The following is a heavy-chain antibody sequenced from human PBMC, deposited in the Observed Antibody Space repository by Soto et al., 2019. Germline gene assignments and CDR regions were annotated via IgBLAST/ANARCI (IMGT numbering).Heavy chain of an antibody. CDR3: AREIKVRNVGTYFQH. CDR2: ICGSGSNK. J-gene: IGHJ1*01. Sequence: GGSLRLSCAASGFTFSSYAMSWVRQAPGKGLEWVAAICGSGSNKYYADSVKGRFTISRDNSKNTLYLQMNSLRAEDTAVYYCAREIKVRNVGTYFQHWGQGTLVTVSS. V-gene: IGHV3-23*01. D-gene: IGHD1-1*01. CDR1: GFTFSSYA.